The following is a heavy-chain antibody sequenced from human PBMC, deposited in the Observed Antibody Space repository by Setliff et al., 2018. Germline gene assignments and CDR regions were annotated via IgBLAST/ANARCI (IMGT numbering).Heavy chain of an antibody. D-gene: IGHD3-9*01. Sequence: ASVKVSCKASGYTFTGYSMHWVRQAPGQGLEYMGWINPNSGGTNYAPKFQGRVTMTRDTSISTVYMEVSRLRSDDTAVYFCARDGDILTTYYIYYYYMDVWGKGTTVTVSS. CDR1: GYTFTGYS. V-gene: IGHV1-2*02. J-gene: IGHJ6*03. CDR3: ARDGDILTTYYIYYYYMDV. CDR2: INPNSGGT.